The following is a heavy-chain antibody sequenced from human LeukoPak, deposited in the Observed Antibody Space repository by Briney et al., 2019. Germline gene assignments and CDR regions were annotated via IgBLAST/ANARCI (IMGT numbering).Heavy chain of an antibody. CDR1: GYSFTSYW. CDR3: ARLSPAAAASDY. D-gene: IGHD6-13*01. V-gene: IGHV5-51*01. J-gene: IGHJ4*02. Sequence: HGGSLKSPVQGSGYSFTSYWIGWVRQIPGKGLKWMGIIYPGDSDTRYSPSFQGQVTISADKSISTAYLQWSSLNASDTAMYYCARLSPAAAASDYWGQGTLVSVSS. CDR2: IYPGDSDT.